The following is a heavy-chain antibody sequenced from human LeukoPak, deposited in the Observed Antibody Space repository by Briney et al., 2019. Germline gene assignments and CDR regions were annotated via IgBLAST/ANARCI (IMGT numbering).Heavy chain of an antibody. CDR3: AREYSSSRYYYYGMDV. V-gene: IGHV3-30-3*01. J-gene: IGHJ6*02. Sequence: GGSLRLPCAASGFTFSSCAMHWVRQAPGKGLEWVAVISYDGSNKYYADSVKGRFTISRDNSKNTLYLQMNSLRAEDTAVYYCAREYSSSRYYYYGMDVWGQGTTVTVSS. D-gene: IGHD6-6*01. CDR2: ISYDGSNK. CDR1: GFTFSSCA.